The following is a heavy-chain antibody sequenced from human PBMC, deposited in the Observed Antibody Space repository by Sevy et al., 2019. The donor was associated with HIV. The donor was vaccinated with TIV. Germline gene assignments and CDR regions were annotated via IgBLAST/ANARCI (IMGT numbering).Heavy chain of an antibody. Sequence: GGSLRLSCAASGFIFSSYEMNWFRQAPGKGLEWVSYITNSGSTVYYSDSVKGRFTISRDNAKNSVYLQMNNLRAEDTAVYYCARDLPPSATTVAHFDSWGQGTLVTVSS. V-gene: IGHV3-48*03. CDR3: ARDLPPSATTVAHFDS. D-gene: IGHD4-17*01. CDR2: ITNSGSTV. CDR1: GFIFSSYE. J-gene: IGHJ4*02.